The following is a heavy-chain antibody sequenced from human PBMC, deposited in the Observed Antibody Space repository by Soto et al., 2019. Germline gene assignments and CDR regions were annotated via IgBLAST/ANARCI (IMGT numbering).Heavy chain of an antibody. Sequence: GGSLRLSCAASGFTFSSYAMSCVRQAPGKGLEWVSAISGSGGSTYYADSVKGRFTISRDNSKNTLYLQMNSLRAEDTAVYYCAKNHQRAPSRDGYNLIDYWGQGTQVTVSS. CDR1: GFTFSSYA. J-gene: IGHJ4*02. CDR3: AKNHQRAPSRDGYNLIDY. V-gene: IGHV3-23*01. CDR2: ISGSGGST. D-gene: IGHD5-12*01.